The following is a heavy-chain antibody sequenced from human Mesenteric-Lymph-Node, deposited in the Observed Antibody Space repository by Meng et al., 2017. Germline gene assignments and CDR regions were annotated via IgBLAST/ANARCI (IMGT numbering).Heavy chain of an antibody. CDR1: GFIFSDYW. Sequence: GGSLRLSCQGSGFIFSDYWMHWVRQAPGKGLEWISRISRDRTTTTYADAVRGRFTIPRDNAVNTVYLQMNRLRVEDTAVYDCARGGADTAVGHHYWGQGTLVTVSS. J-gene: IGHJ4*02. V-gene: IGHV3-74*01. D-gene: IGHD5-18*01. CDR3: ARGGADTAVGHHY. CDR2: ISRDRTTT.